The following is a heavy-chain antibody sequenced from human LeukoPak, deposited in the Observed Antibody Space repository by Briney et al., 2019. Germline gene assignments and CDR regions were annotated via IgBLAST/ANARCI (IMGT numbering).Heavy chain of an antibody. CDR3: ARDHDYGDYVCGY. CDR1: GFTFSSYS. Sequence: GGPLRLSCAASGFTFSSYSRNWVRQAPGKGLEWVSYISSSSSTIYYADSVKGRFTISRDNAKNSLYLQMNSLRAEDTAVYYCARDHDYGDYVCGYWGQGTLVTVSS. J-gene: IGHJ4*02. V-gene: IGHV3-48*01. CDR2: ISSSSSTI. D-gene: IGHD4-17*01.